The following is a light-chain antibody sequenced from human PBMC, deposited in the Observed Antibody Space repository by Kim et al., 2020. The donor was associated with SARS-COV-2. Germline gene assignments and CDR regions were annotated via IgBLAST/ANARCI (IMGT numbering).Light chain of an antibody. Sequence: QSVLTQPPSVSGAPGQRVTISCAGSSSNIGADYDVHWYQHLPGTSTKVLIYGNTNRPSGVPYRFSGSKSGTSASLAITGLQAEDEADYYCQSFDTSMSAWVFGGGTKVTVL. CDR1: SSNIGADYD. J-gene: IGLJ3*02. V-gene: IGLV1-40*01. CDR3: QSFDTSMSAWV. CDR2: GNT.